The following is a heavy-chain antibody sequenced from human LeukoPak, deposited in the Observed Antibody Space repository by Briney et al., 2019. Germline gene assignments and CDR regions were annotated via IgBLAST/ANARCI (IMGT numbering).Heavy chain of an antibody. CDR3: ARHSRGRWYVFDY. Sequence: GGSLRLSCAVSGVTVSSSYMNWVRQAPGKGLEWVSVMYSGGSTYYSDSVRGRFTISRDSSKNMLFLQMNSLRVKDTAVYYCARHSRGRWYVFDYWGQGTLVTVSS. J-gene: IGHJ4*02. D-gene: IGHD6-13*01. CDR1: GVTVSSSY. CDR2: MYSGGST. V-gene: IGHV3-66*04.